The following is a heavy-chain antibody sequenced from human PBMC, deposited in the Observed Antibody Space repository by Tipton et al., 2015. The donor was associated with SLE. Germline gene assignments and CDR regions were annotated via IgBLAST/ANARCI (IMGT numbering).Heavy chain of an antibody. V-gene: IGHV3-48*03. CDR2: ISSSGSSV. J-gene: IGHJ4*02. CDR1: GLTFRNYE. D-gene: IGHD3-10*01. CDR3: AKERITLDS. Sequence: SLRLSCAASGLTFRNYEMNWVRQAPGKGLEWVSYISSSGSSVYYANSAKGRFTISRDNAKNSLYLQMNSLRAEDTAVYYCAKERITLDSWGQGTLVTVSS.